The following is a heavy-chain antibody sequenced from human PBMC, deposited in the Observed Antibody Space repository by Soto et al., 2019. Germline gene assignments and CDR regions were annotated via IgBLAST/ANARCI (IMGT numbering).Heavy chain of an antibody. Sequence: QLQLQESGPGLVKPSETLSLTCTVSGGYISSSSYYWGWIRQPPGKGLEWIGSLYYSGTTYYNPSLKSRVTISVDTSKNQFSLKLSSVTAADTAVYYCARQLGTTYFDYWGQGTLVTVSS. V-gene: IGHV4-39*01. CDR3: ARQLGTTYFDY. CDR2: LYYSGTT. J-gene: IGHJ4*02. D-gene: IGHD1-26*01. CDR1: GGYISSSSYY.